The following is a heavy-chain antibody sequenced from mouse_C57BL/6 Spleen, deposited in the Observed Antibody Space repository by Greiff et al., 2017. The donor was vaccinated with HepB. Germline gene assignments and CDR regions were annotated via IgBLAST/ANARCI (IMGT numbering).Heavy chain of an antibody. CDR2: IYPGDGDT. J-gene: IGHJ3*01. CDR1: GYAFSSSW. V-gene: IGHV1-82*01. CDR3: ARGFNTVVSTGTWFAY. Sequence: QVQLQQSGPELVKPGASVKISCKASGYAFSSSWMNWVKQRPGKGLEWIGRIYPGDGDTNYNGKFKGKATLTADKSSSTAYMQLSSLTSEDSAVYFCARGFNTVVSTGTWFAYWGQGTLVTVSA. D-gene: IGHD1-1*01.